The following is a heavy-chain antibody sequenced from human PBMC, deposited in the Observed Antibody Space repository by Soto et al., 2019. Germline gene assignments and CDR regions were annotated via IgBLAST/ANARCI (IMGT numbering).Heavy chain of an antibody. CDR2: IIPIFGTA. J-gene: IGHJ3*02. CDR1: GGTFSSYA. D-gene: IGHD3-9*01. Sequence: QVQLVQSGAEVKKPGSSVKVSCKASGGTFSSYAISWVRQAPGQGLEWMGGIIPIFGTANYAQKFQGRVTITADESTSTAYMELSSLRSEDTAVYYCARDSYYDILTGYSRNAFDIWGQVTMVTVSS. CDR3: ARDSYYDILTGYSRNAFDI. V-gene: IGHV1-69*01.